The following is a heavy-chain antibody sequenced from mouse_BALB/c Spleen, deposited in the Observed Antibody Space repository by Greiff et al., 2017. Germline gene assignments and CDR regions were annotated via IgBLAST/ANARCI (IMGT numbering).Heavy chain of an antibody. Sequence: EVQLQESGPGLVKPSQSLSLTCTVTGYSITSDYAWNWIRQFPGNKLEWMGYISYSGSTSYTPSLKSRISSTRDTSKNQFFLQLNSVTTEDTATYYCARGIYYDYDEAYFDYWGQGTTLTVSS. J-gene: IGHJ2*01. CDR2: ISYSGST. CDR3: ARGIYYDYDEAYFDY. V-gene: IGHV3-2*02. CDR1: GYSITSDYA. D-gene: IGHD2-4*01.